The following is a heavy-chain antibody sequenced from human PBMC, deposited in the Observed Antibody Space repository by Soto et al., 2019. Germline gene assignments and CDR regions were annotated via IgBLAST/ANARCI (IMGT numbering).Heavy chain of an antibody. D-gene: IGHD2-2*01. V-gene: IGHV3-30*18. CDR2: ISYDGSNK. J-gene: IGHJ6*02. Sequence: GGSLRLSCAASGFTFSSYGMHWVRQAPGKGLEWVAVISYDGSNKYYADSVKGRFTISRDNSKNTLYLQMNSLRAEDTAVYYCAKVLSTGLGDVWGQGTTVTVSS. CDR3: AKVLSTGLGDV. CDR1: GFTFSSYG.